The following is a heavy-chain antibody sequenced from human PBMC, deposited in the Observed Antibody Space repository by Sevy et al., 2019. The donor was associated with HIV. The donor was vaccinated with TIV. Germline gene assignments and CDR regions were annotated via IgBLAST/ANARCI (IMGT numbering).Heavy chain of an antibody. CDR3: ARDRDCSGGRCYSGWFDP. J-gene: IGHJ5*02. CDR2: IKEDGSEK. Sequence: GGSLRLSCAAYRFTFTNFWMTWVRQAPGKGLEWVANIKEDGSEKYYVHSVKGRFTISRDNAKNSLFLQMNSLRAEDTAVYYCARDRDCSGGRCYSGWFDPWGQGTLVTVSS. D-gene: IGHD2-15*01. V-gene: IGHV3-7*01. CDR1: RFTFTNFW.